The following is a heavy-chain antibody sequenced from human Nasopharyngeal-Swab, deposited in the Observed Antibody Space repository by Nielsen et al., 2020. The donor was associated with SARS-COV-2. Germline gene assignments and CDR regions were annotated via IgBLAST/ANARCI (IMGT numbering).Heavy chain of an antibody. Sequence: SETLSLTCAVYGGSFSGYYWNWIRQPPGKGLGWIGEINHSVSTNYNPSLKSRVTISLDTSKNQFSLKLSSVTAADTAVYYCARSRYTSSWYGVRNWFDPWGQGTLVTVSS. CDR1: GGSFSGYY. V-gene: IGHV4-34*01. J-gene: IGHJ5*02. CDR3: ARSRYTSSWYGVRNWFDP. D-gene: IGHD6-13*01. CDR2: INHSVST.